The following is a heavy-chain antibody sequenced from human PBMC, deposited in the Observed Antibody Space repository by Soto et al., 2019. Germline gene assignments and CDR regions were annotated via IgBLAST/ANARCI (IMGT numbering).Heavy chain of an antibody. D-gene: IGHD1-26*01. J-gene: IGHJ4*02. CDR3: ARDGKEGATSYYFDY. CDR1: GFTFSSYA. V-gene: IGHV3-30-3*01. CDR2: ISYDGSNK. Sequence: GGSLRLSCAASGFTFSSYAMHWVRQAPGKGLEWVAVISYDGSNKYYADSVKGRFTISRDNSKNTLYLQMNSLRAEDTAVYYCARDGKEGATSYYFDYWGQGTLVTVSS.